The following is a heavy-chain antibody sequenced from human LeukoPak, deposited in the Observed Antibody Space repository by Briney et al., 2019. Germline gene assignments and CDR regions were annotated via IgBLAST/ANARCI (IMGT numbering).Heavy chain of an antibody. CDR3: AKDSRYCSSTSCYTGYFDY. CDR2: IIPILGIA. D-gene: IGHD2-2*02. V-gene: IGHV1-69*04. CDR1: GGTFSSYA. Sequence: SVKVSCKASGGTFSSYAISWVRQAPGQGLEWMGRIIPILGIANYAQKFQGRVTITADKSTSTAYMELSSLRSEDTAVYYCAKDSRYCSSTSCYTGYFDYWGQGTLVTVSS. J-gene: IGHJ4*02.